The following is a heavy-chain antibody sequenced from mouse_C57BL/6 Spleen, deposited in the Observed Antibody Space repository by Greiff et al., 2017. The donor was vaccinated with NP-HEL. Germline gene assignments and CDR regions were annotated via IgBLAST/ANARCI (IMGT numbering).Heavy chain of an antibody. Sequence: QVQLQQSGAELVRPGPSVKVSCKASGYAFTNYLIEWVKQRPGQGLEWIGVINPGSGGTNYNEKFKGKATLTADKSSSTAYMQLSSLTSEDSAVYFCASSDSSGYYFDYWGQGTTLTVSS. CDR2: INPGSGGT. CDR1: GYAFTNYL. CDR3: ASSDSSGYYFDY. J-gene: IGHJ2*01. D-gene: IGHD3-2*02. V-gene: IGHV1-54*01.